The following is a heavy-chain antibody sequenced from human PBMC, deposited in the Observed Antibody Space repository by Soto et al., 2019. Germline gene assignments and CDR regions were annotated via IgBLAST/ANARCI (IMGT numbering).Heavy chain of an antibody. Sequence: QIQLMQSGAEVKKPGASVKVSCKASGYTFTSYGIHWVRQAPGQRLEWTGWINAGNGNTKYSEKFQGRSHITRENSPSKGYSGLRRLRSEDQAVYYCARDPNDSSAYYHHYYYGMDVWGQGTTVTVSS. CDR2: INAGNGNT. J-gene: IGHJ6*02. CDR1: GYTFTSYG. V-gene: IGHV1-3*01. D-gene: IGHD3-22*01. CDR3: ARDPNDSSAYYHHYYYGMDV.